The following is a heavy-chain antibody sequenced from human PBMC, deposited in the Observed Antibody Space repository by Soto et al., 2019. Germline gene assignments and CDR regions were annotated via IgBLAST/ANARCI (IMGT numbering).Heavy chain of an antibody. CDR3: AKSPADYGDYVSYFAY. CDR1: GFTFSSYA. V-gene: IGHV3-23*01. D-gene: IGHD4-17*01. J-gene: IGHJ4*02. Sequence: GGSLRLSCAASGFTFSSYAMSWVRQAPGKGLEWVSAISGSGGSTYYADSVKGRFTISRDNSKNTLYLQMNSLRAEDTAVYYCAKSPADYGDYVSYFAYWGQGTLVTVSP. CDR2: ISGSGGST.